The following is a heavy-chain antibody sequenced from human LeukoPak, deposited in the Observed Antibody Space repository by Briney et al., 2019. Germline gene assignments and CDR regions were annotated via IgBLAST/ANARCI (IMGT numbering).Heavy chain of an antibody. CDR1: GYTFTSYG. J-gene: IGHJ4*02. Sequence: GASVKVSCKASGYTFTSYGIGWVRQAPGQGLEWMGWISAYNGNTNYAQKLQGRVTMTTDTSTSTAYMELRSLRSDDTAVYYCARGQLWLGEYYFDYWGQGTLVTVSS. CDR2: ISAYNGNT. D-gene: IGHD3-10*01. V-gene: IGHV1-18*01. CDR3: ARGQLWLGEYYFDY.